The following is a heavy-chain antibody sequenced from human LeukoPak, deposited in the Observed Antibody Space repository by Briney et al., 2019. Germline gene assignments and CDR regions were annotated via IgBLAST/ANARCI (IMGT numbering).Heavy chain of an antibody. D-gene: IGHD4-17*01. Sequence: GGSLRLSCAASGFSFSTYSMRWVRQAPGKGLGWGSSICGSGTSIYYADSVKGRFTIPRDNAKSSLYLQMNSLRAEDAAVYYCARELGGDYGEAFDIWGQGTMVTVSS. J-gene: IGHJ3*02. V-gene: IGHV3-21*01. CDR3: ARELGGDYGEAFDI. CDR2: ICGSGTSI. CDR1: GFSFSTYS.